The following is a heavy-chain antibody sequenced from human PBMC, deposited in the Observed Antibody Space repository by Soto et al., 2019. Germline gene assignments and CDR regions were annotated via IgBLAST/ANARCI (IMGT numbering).Heavy chain of an antibody. V-gene: IGHV3-30*02. J-gene: IGHJ6*03. CDR1: GFTFSSYG. D-gene: IGHD3-3*01. CDR3: AKEANYDFWSGLYYYHYYMDV. CDR2: IWYDGSNK. Sequence: GGSLRLSCAASGFTFSSYGMHWVRQAPGKGLEWVAVIWYDGSNKYYADSVKGRFTISRDNSKNTLYLQMNSLRAEDTAVYYCAKEANYDFWSGLYYYHYYMDVWGKGTTVTVSS.